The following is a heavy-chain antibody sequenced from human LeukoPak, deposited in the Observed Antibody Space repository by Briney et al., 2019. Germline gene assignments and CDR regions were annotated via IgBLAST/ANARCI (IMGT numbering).Heavy chain of an antibody. J-gene: IGHJ5*02. CDR1: GFTFISYW. CDR3: AKDPGDKDIDRWFDP. Sequence: GGSLRLSCAASGFTFISYWMHWVRQVPGKGLVWVSRINSDGSSTSYADSVKGRFTISRDNAKNSLYLHMSGLRVEDTAVYYCAKDPGDKDIDRWFDPWGQGTLVTVSS. D-gene: IGHD7-27*01. CDR2: INSDGSST. V-gene: IGHV3-74*01.